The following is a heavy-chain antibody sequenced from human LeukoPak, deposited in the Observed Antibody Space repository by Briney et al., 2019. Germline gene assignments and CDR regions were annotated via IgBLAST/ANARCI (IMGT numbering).Heavy chain of an antibody. CDR1: GFTFDDYA. Sequence: RPGGSLRLSCAASGFTFDDYAMLWVRQAPGKGLEGVSSISWNSGSKVYADSVKGRFTISRDNAKNSLYLQMNSLRVEDTALYYCAKGGRHSSSWNEYWGQGTLVTVSS. CDR2: ISWNSGSK. J-gene: IGHJ4*02. D-gene: IGHD6-13*01. V-gene: IGHV3-9*01. CDR3: AKGGRHSSSWNEY.